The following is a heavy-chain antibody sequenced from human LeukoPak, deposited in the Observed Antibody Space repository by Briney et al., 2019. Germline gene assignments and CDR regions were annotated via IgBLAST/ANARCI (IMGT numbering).Heavy chain of an antibody. CDR3: AKDIYSGYDSYYFDY. J-gene: IGHJ4*02. CDR2: ISWNSGSI. Sequence: PGGSLRLSCAASGFTFDDYAMHWVRQAPGKGLEWVSGISWNSGSIGYTDSVKARFTIPRDNAKNSLYLQMNSLRAEDTALYYCAKDIYSGYDSYYFDYWGQGTLVTVSS. V-gene: IGHV3-9*01. CDR1: GFTFDDYA. D-gene: IGHD5-12*01.